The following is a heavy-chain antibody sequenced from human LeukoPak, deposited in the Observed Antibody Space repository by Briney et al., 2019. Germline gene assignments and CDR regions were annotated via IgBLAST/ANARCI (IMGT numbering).Heavy chain of an antibody. Sequence: PSETLSLTCTVSGGSISSFQWNWIRQPPGKGLEWIGDVSYSGITNYNPSLKSRVTMSVDTSKNQFSLKLGSVTAADTAVYYCARGPTVTTDYWGPGTLVTVSS. J-gene: IGHJ4*02. D-gene: IGHD4-17*01. CDR2: VSYSGIT. V-gene: IGHV4-59*01. CDR3: ARGPTVTTDY. CDR1: GGSISSFQ.